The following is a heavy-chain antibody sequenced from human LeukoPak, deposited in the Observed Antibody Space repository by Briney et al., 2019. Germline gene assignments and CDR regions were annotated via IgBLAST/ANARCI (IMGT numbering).Heavy chain of an antibody. Sequence: ASVKVFCKASGYTFTSYAVSWVRQAPGQGLGWMGWVSGYNGNTNYAQKLQGRVTMTTDTSTSTAYMEPRSLRSDDTAVYYCARSPIVVMVAANMFWFDPWGQGTLVTVSS. V-gene: IGHV1-18*01. CDR1: GYTFTSYA. J-gene: IGHJ5*02. D-gene: IGHD2-15*01. CDR3: ARSPIVVMVAANMFWFDP. CDR2: VSGYNGNT.